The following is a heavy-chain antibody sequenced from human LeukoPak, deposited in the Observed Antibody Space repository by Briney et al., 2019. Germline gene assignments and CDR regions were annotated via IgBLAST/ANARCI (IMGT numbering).Heavy chain of an antibody. CDR2: IYHSGNT. CDR3: ARTLWQEVVY. Sequence: SETLSLTCTVSGYSISSGYYWGWIRQPPGKGLEWIGSIYHSGNTYYNPSLKSRVTISVDTSKNQFSLKLNSVTAADTAVYFCARTLWQEVVYWGQGTLVTVSS. V-gene: IGHV4-38-2*02. CDR1: GYSISSGYY. J-gene: IGHJ4*02. D-gene: IGHD2-21*01.